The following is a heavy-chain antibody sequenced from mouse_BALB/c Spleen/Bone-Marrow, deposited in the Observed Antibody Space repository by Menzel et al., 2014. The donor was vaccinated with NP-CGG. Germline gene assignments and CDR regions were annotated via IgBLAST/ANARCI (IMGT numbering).Heavy chain of an antibody. CDR2: IYPGSGNT. V-gene: IGHV1-84*02. CDR3: ARILYWYFDV. CDR1: GYTFTDYY. J-gene: IGHJ1*01. Sequence: VQLQESGPELVKPGASVKISCKASGYTFTDYYINWVRQKPGQGLEWIGWIYPGSGNTKYNEKFKGKATLTVDTSSSTAYMQLSSLTSEDTAVYFCARILYWYFDVWGAGTTVTVSS.